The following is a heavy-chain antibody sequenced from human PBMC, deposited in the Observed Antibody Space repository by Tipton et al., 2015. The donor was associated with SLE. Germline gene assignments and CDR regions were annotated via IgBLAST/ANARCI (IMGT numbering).Heavy chain of an antibody. V-gene: IGHV4-59*01. CDR1: SGSISSYY. Sequence: TLSLTCSVSSGSISSYYWGWIRQPPGKRLEWIGYIYYSGTTNYNPSLKGRFTMSKDTSKNEFSLNLRSVTAADTAVYYCAGRSRGDPWADFDNWGQGTLVSDSS. CDR3: AGRSRGDPWADFDN. J-gene: IGHJ4*02. D-gene: IGHD3-16*02. CDR2: IYYSGTT.